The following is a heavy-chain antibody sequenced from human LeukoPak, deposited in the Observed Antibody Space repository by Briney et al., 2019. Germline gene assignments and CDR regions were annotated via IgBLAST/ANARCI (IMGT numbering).Heavy chain of an antibody. Sequence: GGSLRLSCAASGFTFNNYGMHWVRQAPGKGLEWVAIISYGGGNKCYADSVKGRFTISRDNSKNTLYLQMNSLRAEDTAVYYCAKDGSIPASQLGYWGQGTLVTVSS. D-gene: IGHD2-2*01. V-gene: IGHV3-30*18. CDR1: GFTFNNYG. CDR3: AKDGSIPASQLGY. CDR2: ISYGGGNK. J-gene: IGHJ4*02.